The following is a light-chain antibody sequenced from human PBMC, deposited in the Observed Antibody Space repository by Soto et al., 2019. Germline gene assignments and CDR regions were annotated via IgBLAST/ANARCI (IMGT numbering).Light chain of an antibody. CDR3: SSYAGNNILI. J-gene: IGLJ2*01. V-gene: IGLV2-23*01. Sequence: QSALTQPASVSGSPGQSITISCTGTATDVGRYIRVSWYQHHPGKAPKLLFYEDIKRPAGVSSRFSSSKSGDTASLTISGLQAEDEADYYCSSYAGNNILIFGGGTQLTVL. CDR2: EDI. CDR1: ATDVGRYIR.